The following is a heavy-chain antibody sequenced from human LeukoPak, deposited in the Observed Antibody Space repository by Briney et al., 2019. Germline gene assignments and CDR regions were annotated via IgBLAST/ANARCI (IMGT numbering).Heavy chain of an antibody. V-gene: IGHV4-30-4*01. Sequence: SETLSLTCTVSGGSISSGDYYWSWIRQPPEKGLEWIGYIYYSGSTYYNPSLKSRVTISVDTSKNQFSLKLSSVTAADTAVYYCARWPLRGFDLRDYWGQGTLVTVSS. CDR1: GGSISSGDYY. D-gene: IGHD3-9*01. CDR2: IYYSGST. CDR3: ARWPLRGFDLRDY. J-gene: IGHJ4*02.